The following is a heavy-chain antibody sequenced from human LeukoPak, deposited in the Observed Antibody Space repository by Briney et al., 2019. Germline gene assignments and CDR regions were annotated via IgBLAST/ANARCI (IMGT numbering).Heavy chain of an antibody. J-gene: IGHJ3*02. CDR2: VDPEDGET. V-gene: IGHV1-69-2*01. D-gene: IGHD1-26*01. CDR3: ATDPLVGATVLGAFDI. CDR1: GYTFTDYY. Sequence: GASVKVSCKASGYTFTDYYMHWVQQAPGKGLEWMGRVDPEDGETIYAEKFQGRVTITADTSTDTAYMELSSLRSEDTAVYYCATDPLVGATVLGAFDIWGQGTMVTVSS.